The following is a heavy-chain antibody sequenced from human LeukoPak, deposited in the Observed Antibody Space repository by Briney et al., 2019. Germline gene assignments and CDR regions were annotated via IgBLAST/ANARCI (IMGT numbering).Heavy chain of an antibody. CDR3: ATALGYCSGGSCEIDY. V-gene: IGHV3-21*01. CDR1: GFTFSSYS. D-gene: IGHD2-15*01. J-gene: IGHJ4*02. CDR2: ISGSSSYI. Sequence: GGSLRLSCAASGFTFSSYSMNWVRQAPGKGLEWVSSISGSSSYIYYADSVKGRFTISRDNAKNSLYLQMNSLRAEDTAVYYCATALGYCSGGSCEIDYWGQGTLVTVSS.